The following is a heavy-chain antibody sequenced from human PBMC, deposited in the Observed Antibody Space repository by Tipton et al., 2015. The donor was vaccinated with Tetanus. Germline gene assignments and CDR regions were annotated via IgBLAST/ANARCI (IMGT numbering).Heavy chain of an antibody. Sequence: QVQLVQSGAEVKKPGASVKVSCKASGYTFTSYYMHWVRQAPRQGLEWMGIINPSGGSTSYAQKIQGKVTMTRDTSTSTVYMELSSLRSEDTAVYYCASATLLWFGELGGRGVWGQGTAVTVSS. CDR1: GYTFTSYY. J-gene: IGHJ6*02. CDR2: INPSGGST. V-gene: IGHV1-46*01. D-gene: IGHD3-10*01. CDR3: ASATLLWFGELGGRGV.